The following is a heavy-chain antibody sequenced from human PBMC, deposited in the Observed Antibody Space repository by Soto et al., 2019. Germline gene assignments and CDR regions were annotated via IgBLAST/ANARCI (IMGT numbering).Heavy chain of an antibody. CDR2: ISGYNGNT. Sequence: ASVKVSCKTSGYSFTTYGLSWVRQAPGRGLEWMGWISGYNGNTNYAQKFQGTVILTTDTPTTTGYMEIKSLSSDDTAVYYCVRDTYYYNSSGPAPFEYWGQGTQVTVSS. V-gene: IGHV1-18*01. CDR3: VRDTYYYNSSGPAPFEY. J-gene: IGHJ4*02. D-gene: IGHD3-22*01. CDR1: GYSFTTYG.